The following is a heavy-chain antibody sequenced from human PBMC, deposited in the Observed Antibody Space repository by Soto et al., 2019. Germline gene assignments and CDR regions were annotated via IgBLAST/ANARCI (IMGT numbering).Heavy chain of an antibody. CDR2: IHYNGNT. J-gene: IGHJ4*02. V-gene: IGHV4-59*01. Sequence: SETLSLTCTVSGYSISSYSWSWIRQPPGKGLEWIGNIHYNGNTKYSPSLKSRVTMSVDTSKNHFSLKLISVTTADTAVYFCAREGNLGRWIQPLDSWGQGTLVTVSS. D-gene: IGHD2-2*03. CDR1: GYSISSYS. CDR3: AREGNLGRWIQPLDS.